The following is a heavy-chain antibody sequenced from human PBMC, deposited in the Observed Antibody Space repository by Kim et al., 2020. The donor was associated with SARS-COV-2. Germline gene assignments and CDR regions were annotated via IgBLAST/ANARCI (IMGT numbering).Heavy chain of an antibody. Sequence: GGSLRLSCAASGFMFSDSAMHWVRQASGKGLEWVGRIRNKANSYATTYGVSVKGRFTISRDDSKNTAYLQLNSLKTEDSAVYYCSRGPPYTESYWDAFDNWGQGTMVTVSS. CDR3: SRGPPYTESYWDAFDN. CDR2: IRNKANSYAT. CDR1: GFMFSDSA. D-gene: IGHD1-26*01. J-gene: IGHJ3*02. V-gene: IGHV3-73*01.